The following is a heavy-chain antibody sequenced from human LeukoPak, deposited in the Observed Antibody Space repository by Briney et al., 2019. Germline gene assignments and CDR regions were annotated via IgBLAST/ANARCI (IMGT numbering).Heavy chain of an antibody. J-gene: IGHJ4*02. Sequence: PGGSLRLSCAASGFTFSNYAMHWVRQAPGKGLEWVADISYHATNKYYADSVKGRFTISRDNSKNTLYLQMNSLRAEDTAVYCCAKETGYCSSTSCYGGGDYWGQGTLVTVSS. CDR3: AKETGYCSSTSCYGGGDY. V-gene: IGHV3-30*04. CDR2: ISYHATNK. D-gene: IGHD2-2*01. CDR1: GFTFSNYA.